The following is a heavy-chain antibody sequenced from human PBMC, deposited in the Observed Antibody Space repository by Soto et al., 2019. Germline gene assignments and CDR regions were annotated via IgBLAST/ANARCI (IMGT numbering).Heavy chain of an antibody. V-gene: IGHV1-8*01. D-gene: IGHD3-3*01. CDR2: MNPNSGNT. CDR1: GYTFTSYD. CDR3: ARSITIFGVYYMDV. J-gene: IGHJ6*03. Sequence: ASVKVSCKASGYTFTSYDINWVRQATGQGLEWMGWMNPNSGNTGYAQKLQGRVTMTRNTSISTAYMELSSLRSEDTAVYYCARSITIFGVYYMDVWGKGTTVTGSS.